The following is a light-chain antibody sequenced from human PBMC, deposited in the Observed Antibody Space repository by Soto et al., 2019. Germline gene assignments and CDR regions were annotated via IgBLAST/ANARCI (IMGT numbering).Light chain of an antibody. CDR3: SSYRTTTTFVV. V-gene: IGLV2-14*01. J-gene: IGLJ2*01. Sequence: QSVLTQPASVSGSPGQSITISCTGTSSDVGGYNYVSWYQQHPDKAPKLVIYEVSNRPSGVSNRFSGSKCGNTASLTISGLQPEDEADYYCSSYRTTTTFVVFGGGTKLTVL. CDR1: SSDVGGYNY. CDR2: EVS.